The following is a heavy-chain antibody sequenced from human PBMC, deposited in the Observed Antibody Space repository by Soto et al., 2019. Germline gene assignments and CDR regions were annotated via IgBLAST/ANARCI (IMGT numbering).Heavy chain of an antibody. D-gene: IGHD6-13*01. Sequence: DVQLVETGGGLIQPGGSLRLSCAASGFIVSSSYMSWVRQAPGKGLEWVSVLYSDGRTYYADSVKGRFTISRDNSKNRLYLQMNSLSAEATAVYYCARCSGWYGQCYFDCWGQGTLVTVSS. V-gene: IGHV3-53*02. CDR3: ARCSGWYGQCYFDC. CDR2: LYSDGRT. J-gene: IGHJ4*02. CDR1: GFIVSSSY.